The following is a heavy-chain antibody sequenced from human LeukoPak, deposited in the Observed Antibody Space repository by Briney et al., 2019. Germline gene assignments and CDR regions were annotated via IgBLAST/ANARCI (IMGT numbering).Heavy chain of an antibody. D-gene: IGHD3-10*01. CDR2: INSDGSST. V-gene: IGHV3-74*01. CDR3: ARDKSGLLWFGELSSGMDV. CDR1: GFTFSSYW. Sequence: PGGSLRLSCAASGFTFSSYWMHWVRQAPGKGLVWVSRINSDGSSTSYADSVKGRFTISRDNAKNTLYLQMNSLRAEDTAVYYCARDKSGLLWFGELSSGMDVWGQGTTVTVSS. J-gene: IGHJ6*02.